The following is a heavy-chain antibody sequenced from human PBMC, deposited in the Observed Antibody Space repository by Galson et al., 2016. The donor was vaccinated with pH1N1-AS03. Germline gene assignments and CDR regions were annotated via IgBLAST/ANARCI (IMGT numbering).Heavy chain of an antibody. J-gene: IGHJ4*02. D-gene: IGHD5-24*01. Sequence: QSGAEVKKPGESLKISCKTSGYIFTSYWVAWVRHMPGKGLEWMGIIYPGDSDTRYSPSFQGQVTISADRSINTAYLQWSSLMDSDTAIYYCTRQVRDGYNDYFDYWGQGILVTVSS. CDR1: GYIFTSYW. V-gene: IGHV5-51*01. CDR3: TRQVRDGYNDYFDY. CDR2: IYPGDSDT.